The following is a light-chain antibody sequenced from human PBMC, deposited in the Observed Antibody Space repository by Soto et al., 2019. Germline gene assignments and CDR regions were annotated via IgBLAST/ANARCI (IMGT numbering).Light chain of an antibody. CDR3: QQASSFPEA. CDR2: VAS. CDR1: QDINTW. J-gene: IGKJ1*01. Sequence: DIQMTQSPSSVSASVGDRVTITCRASQDINTWLAWYQQKPGKAPKLLIYVASSLQSVVPSRFSGSGFGTNFTLTISSLQPEDFATYYCQQASSFPEAFGQGTKVEIK. V-gene: IGKV1-12*01.